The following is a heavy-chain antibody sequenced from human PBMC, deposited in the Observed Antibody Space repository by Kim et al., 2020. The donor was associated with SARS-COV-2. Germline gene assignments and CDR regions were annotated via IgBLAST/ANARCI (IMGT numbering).Heavy chain of an antibody. CDR2: ISYDGSNK. J-gene: IGHJ4*02. CDR1: GFTFSSYG. Sequence: GGSLRLSCAASGFTFSSYGMHWVRQAPGKGLEWVAVISYDGSNKYYADSVKGRFTISRDNSKNTLYLQMNSLRAEDTAVYYCAKDRFVEMATISQGYFDYWGQGTLVTVSS. D-gene: IGHD5-12*01. V-gene: IGHV3-30*18. CDR3: AKDRFVEMATISQGYFDY.